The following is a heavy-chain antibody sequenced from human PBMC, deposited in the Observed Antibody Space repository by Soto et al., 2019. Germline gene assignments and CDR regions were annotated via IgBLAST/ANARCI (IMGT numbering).Heavy chain of an antibody. CDR1: GGSISSGGYY. J-gene: IGHJ4*02. V-gene: IGHV4-31*03. Sequence: QVQLQESGPGLVKPSQTLSLTCTVSGGSISSGGYYWSWIRQRPGKGLEWIGYIYYSGSTYYNPSLKSRVTISVDTSKHQCSLKLSSVTAADTAVYYCARSKKGYYYDSSGYIIFDYWGQGTLVTVSS. CDR2: IYYSGST. CDR3: ARSKKGYYYDSSGYIIFDY. D-gene: IGHD3-22*01.